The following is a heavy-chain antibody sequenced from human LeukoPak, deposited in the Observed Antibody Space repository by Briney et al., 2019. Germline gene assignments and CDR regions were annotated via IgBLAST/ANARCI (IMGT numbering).Heavy chain of an antibody. CDR2: IYYSGST. Sequence: SDTLSLTCTVSGGSISSYYWSWIRQPPGKGLEWIGYIYYSGSTNYNPSLKSRVTISVDTSKNQFSLKLSSVTAADTAVYYCARGYDSSGYPFEYWGQGTLVTVSS. CDR1: GGSISSYY. D-gene: IGHD3-22*01. CDR3: ARGYDSSGYPFEY. J-gene: IGHJ4*02. V-gene: IGHV4-59*08.